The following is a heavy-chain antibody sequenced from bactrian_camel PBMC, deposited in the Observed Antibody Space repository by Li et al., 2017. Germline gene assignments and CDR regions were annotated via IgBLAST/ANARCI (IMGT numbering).Heavy chain of an antibody. CDR2: IDSRGIT. V-gene: IGHV3S55*01. J-gene: IGHJ6*01. D-gene: IGHD3*01. Sequence: HVQLVESGGGSVQAGGSLRLSCAASGHTYSKWCKGWFRQISGKEREGLATIDSRGITAYADSVKGRFTISKDNVLNILYLQMDNLKPEDSATYRCAASWDVTAREALGSIASPEFGYWGDGTQVTVS. CDR1: GHTYSKWC. CDR3: AASWDVTAREALGSIASPEFGY.